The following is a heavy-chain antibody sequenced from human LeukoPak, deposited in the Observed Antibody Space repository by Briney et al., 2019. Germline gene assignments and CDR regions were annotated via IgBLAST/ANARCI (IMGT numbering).Heavy chain of an antibody. CDR1: GLTFSSYG. CDR3: AKGYGMVRGVIINFDY. Sequence: GGSLRLSCAASGLTFSSYGMHWGRQAPGKGLEWVVVISYDGSNKYYADSVKGRFTISRDNSKNTLYLQMNSLRAEDTAVYYCAKGYGMVRGVIINFDYWGQGTLVTVSS. V-gene: IGHV3-30*18. D-gene: IGHD3-10*01. CDR2: ISYDGSNK. J-gene: IGHJ4*02.